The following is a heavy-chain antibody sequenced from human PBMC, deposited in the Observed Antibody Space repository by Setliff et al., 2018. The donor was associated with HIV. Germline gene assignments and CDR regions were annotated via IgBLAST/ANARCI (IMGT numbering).Heavy chain of an antibody. CDR1: AGSIRSSTYY. Sequence: PSETLSLTCTVSAGSIRSSTYYWAWIRQPPGKGLEWIGTIYYSGSTYYNPSLKSRFTISVDTSKNQFSLKVNSVTAADTAVYYCARGARLLAGYSDRWDYYYMGVWGKGTTVTVSS. CDR2: IYYSGST. J-gene: IGHJ6*03. V-gene: IGHV4-39*07. D-gene: IGHD6-13*01. CDR3: ARGARLLAGYSDRWDYYYMGV.